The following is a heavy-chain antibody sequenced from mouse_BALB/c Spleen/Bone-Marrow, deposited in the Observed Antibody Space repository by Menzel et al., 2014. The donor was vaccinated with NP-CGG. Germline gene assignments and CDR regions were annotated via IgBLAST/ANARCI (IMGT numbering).Heavy chain of an antibody. Sequence: VQLQESVAELVKPGASVTLSCKASGYTFTSYWMHWVKQRPGQGLEWIGEINPSNGRTNYNEKFKSKATLTVDKSSSTAYMQLSSLTSEDSAVYYCARRTTTVVATDYWGQGTTLTVSS. CDR2: INPSNGRT. CDR1: GYTFTSYW. D-gene: IGHD1-1*01. J-gene: IGHJ2*01. V-gene: IGHV1S81*02. CDR3: ARRTTTVVATDY.